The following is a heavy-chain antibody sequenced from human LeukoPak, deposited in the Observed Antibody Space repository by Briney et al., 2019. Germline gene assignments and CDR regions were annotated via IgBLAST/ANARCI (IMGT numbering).Heavy chain of an antibody. CDR1: GYTFASYG. CDR3: ARHRTTYSSGWLDAFDI. CDR2: ISVYDGNT. D-gene: IGHD6-19*01. J-gene: IGHJ3*02. V-gene: IGHV1-18*01. Sequence: ASVKVSCKASGYTFASYGISWVRQAPGQGLEWMGWISVYDGNTNYAQNLQGRVTMTTDTSTSTAYMELRSLRSDDTAVYYCARHRTTYSSGWLDAFDIWGQGTMVTVSS.